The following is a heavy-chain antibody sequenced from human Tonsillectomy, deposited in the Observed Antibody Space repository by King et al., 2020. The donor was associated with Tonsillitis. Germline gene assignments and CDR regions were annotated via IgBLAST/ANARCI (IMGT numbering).Heavy chain of an antibody. Sequence: VQLVESGEGVVQPVRSLRLSCAASGFTFSNYAMHWVRQAPGKGLEWVAVISYDGSNKYYADSVKGRFTISRDNSKNTLYLQMNSLRTEDTAVYYCARVGSGWYRGAFDIWGQGTMVTVSS. J-gene: IGHJ3*02. D-gene: IGHD6-19*01. V-gene: IGHV3-30-3*01. CDR1: GFTFSNYA. CDR3: ARVGSGWYRGAFDI. CDR2: ISYDGSNK.